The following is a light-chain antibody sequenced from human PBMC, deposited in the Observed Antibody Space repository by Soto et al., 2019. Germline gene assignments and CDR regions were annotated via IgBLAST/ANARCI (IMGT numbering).Light chain of an antibody. CDR3: QKYSSVPV. CDR1: QDIRNF. CDR2: AAS. V-gene: IGKV1-27*01. Sequence: DIQMTQSPTSLSASVGDRVTITCRASQDIRNFVAWYQQKPGKAPKLLIYAASTLHSEVPSRSSGSGSGTDFTLTINSLQAEDVATYSCQKYSSVPVFGPGTKVEIK. J-gene: IGKJ3*01.